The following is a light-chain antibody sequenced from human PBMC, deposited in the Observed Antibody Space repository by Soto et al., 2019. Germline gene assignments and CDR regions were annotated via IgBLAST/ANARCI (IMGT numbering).Light chain of an antibody. CDR3: ASYTSSSTSVI. Sequence: QSVLTQPASVSGSPGQSITISCTGTSSDVGAYNLVSWYQHYPGQVPKLLIYNVSHRPSGISNRFSGSKSGNTASLTISGLQAEDEADYYCASYTSSSTSVIFGRGTKVTVL. CDR1: SSDVGAYNL. CDR2: NVS. V-gene: IGLV2-14*01. J-gene: IGLJ2*01.